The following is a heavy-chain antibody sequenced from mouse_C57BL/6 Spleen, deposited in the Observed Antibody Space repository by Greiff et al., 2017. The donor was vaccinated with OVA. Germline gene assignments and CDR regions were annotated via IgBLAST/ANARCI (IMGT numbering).Heavy chain of an antibody. D-gene: IGHD2-3*01. Sequence: QVQLQQPGAELVKPGASVKLSCKASGYTFTSYWMHWVKQRPGQGLEWIGMIHPNSGSTNYNEKFKSKATLTVDKSSSTAYMQLSSLTSEDSAVYYCARGDDDGYYGGWYFDVWGTGTTVTVSS. CDR2: IHPNSGST. V-gene: IGHV1-64*01. CDR3: ARGDDDGYYGGWYFDV. CDR1: GYTFTSYW. J-gene: IGHJ1*03.